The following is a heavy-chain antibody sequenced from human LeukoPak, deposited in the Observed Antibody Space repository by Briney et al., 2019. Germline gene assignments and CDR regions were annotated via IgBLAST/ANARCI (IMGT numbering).Heavy chain of an antibody. V-gene: IGHV3-66*01. CDR1: GFTVSSNY. D-gene: IGHD6-13*01. Sequence: GGSLRLSCAASGFTVSSNYMSWVRQAPGKGLEWVSVIYSGGSTYYADSVKGRFTISRDNFKNTLYLQMNSLRAEDTAVYYCAREGGIAAAGAYYYYGMDVWGQGTTVTVSS. J-gene: IGHJ6*02. CDR2: IYSGGST. CDR3: AREGGIAAAGAYYYYGMDV.